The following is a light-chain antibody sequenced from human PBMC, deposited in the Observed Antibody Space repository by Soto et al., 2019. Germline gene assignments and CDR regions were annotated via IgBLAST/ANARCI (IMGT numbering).Light chain of an antibody. CDR1: QSVSRN. V-gene: IGKV3-15*01. J-gene: IGKJ1*01. CDR2: DAS. Sequence: EIVMTQSPATLSVSPGERATLSCRASQSVSRNVAWYQQKPGQAPRLLIHDASTRATGISVRFSGSGSGTESTLTISSLQSEDFAVYYCQQYNNWLWTFGQGTKVEIK. CDR3: QQYNNWLWT.